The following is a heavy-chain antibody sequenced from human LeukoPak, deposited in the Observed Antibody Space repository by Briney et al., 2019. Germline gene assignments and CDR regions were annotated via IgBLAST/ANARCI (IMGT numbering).Heavy chain of an antibody. Sequence: GGSLRLSCAASGFTFSSYSMNWVRQVPGKGLEWVSSISSSSSYIYYADSVKGRFTISRDNAKNSLYLQMNSLRAEDTAVYYCAREWGIAVIDYWGQGTLVTVSS. CDR1: GFTFSSYS. CDR3: AREWGIAVIDY. D-gene: IGHD6-19*01. CDR2: ISSSSSYI. J-gene: IGHJ4*02. V-gene: IGHV3-21*01.